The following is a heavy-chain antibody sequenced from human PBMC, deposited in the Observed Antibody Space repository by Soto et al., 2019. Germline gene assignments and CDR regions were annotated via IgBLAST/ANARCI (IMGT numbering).Heavy chain of an antibody. J-gene: IGHJ1*01. V-gene: IGHV4-31*03. D-gene: IGHD4-17*01. Sequence: PSETLSLTCTVSGGSISSGGYYWSWIRQHPGKGMEWIGYIYYSGSTYYNPSLKSRVTISVDTSKNQFSLELSSVTAADTAVYYCAHGDYAEYFQHWGQGTLVTVSS. CDR1: GGSISSGGYY. CDR2: IYYSGST. CDR3: AHGDYAEYFQH.